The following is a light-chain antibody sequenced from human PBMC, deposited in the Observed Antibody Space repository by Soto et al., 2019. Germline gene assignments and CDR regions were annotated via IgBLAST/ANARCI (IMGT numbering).Light chain of an antibody. J-gene: IGKJ1*01. CDR2: GAS. V-gene: IGKV3-15*01. CDR3: QQYGSSSWT. CDR1: QTVSSN. Sequence: ETVMSQSPSTLSVSPGERATLSCRASQTVSSNLAWYQQKPGQSPRLLIYGASTRATGIPARFSGSGSGTEFTLTINSLQSEDFAVYYCQQYGSSSWTFGQRTKVDI.